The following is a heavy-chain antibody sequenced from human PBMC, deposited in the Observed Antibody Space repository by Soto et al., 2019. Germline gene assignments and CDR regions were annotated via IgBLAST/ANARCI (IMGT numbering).Heavy chain of an antibody. D-gene: IGHD3-3*01. CDR2: ISAYNGKT. Sequence: ASVKVSCKASGYTFTSYGISWVRQAPGQGLEGMGWISAYNGKTNYAQKLQGRVNMTTDASTSTAYKELRSLRSDDTAVYYYARLPPYYDFWSGYPPHFDYWGQGTLVTVSS. CDR1: GYTFTSYG. V-gene: IGHV1-18*01. J-gene: IGHJ4*02. CDR3: ARLPPYYDFWSGYPPHFDY.